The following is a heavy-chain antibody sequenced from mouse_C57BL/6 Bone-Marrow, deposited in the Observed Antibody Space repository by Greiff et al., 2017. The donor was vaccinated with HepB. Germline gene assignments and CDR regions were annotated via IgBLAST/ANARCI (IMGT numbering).Heavy chain of an antibody. CDR3: AGDLGDDYFDY. D-gene: IGHD3-1*01. CDR1: GFTFSSYA. Sequence: EVHLVESGGGLVKPGGSLKLSCAASGFTFSSYAMSWVRQTPEKRLEWVATISDGGSYTYYPDNVKGRFTISRDNAKNNLYLQRSHLKYEDTAMYYCAGDLGDDYFDYWGQGTPLTVSS. V-gene: IGHV5-4*01. CDR2: ISDGGSYT. J-gene: IGHJ2*01.